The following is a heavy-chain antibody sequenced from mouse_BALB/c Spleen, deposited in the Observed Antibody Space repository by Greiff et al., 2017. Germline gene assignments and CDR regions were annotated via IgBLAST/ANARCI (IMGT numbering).Heavy chain of an antibody. CDR3: ARDGVPRIYAMDY. J-gene: IGHJ4*01. Sequence: EVMLVESGGGLVQPGGSLKLSCAASGFTFSSYGMSWVRQTPDKRLELVATINSNGGSTYYPDSVKGRFTISRDNAKNTLYLQMSSLKSEDTAMYYCARDGVPRIYAMDYWGQGTSVTVSS. V-gene: IGHV5-6-3*01. CDR1: GFTFSSYG. CDR2: INSNGGST.